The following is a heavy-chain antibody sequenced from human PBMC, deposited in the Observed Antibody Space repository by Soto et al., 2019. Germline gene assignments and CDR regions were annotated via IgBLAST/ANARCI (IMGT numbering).Heavy chain of an antibody. CDR2: IYPGDSDT. J-gene: IGHJ6*02. CDR3: AGGGVRGVITRTRDYYGMDV. Sequence: PGESLKISCKGSGYSFTSYWIGWVRQMPGKGLEWMGIIYPGDSDTRYSPSFQGQVTISADKSISTAYLQWSSLKASDTAMYYCAGGGVRGVITRTRDYYGMDVWGQWTTVTV. V-gene: IGHV5-51*01. D-gene: IGHD3-10*01. CDR1: GYSFTSYW.